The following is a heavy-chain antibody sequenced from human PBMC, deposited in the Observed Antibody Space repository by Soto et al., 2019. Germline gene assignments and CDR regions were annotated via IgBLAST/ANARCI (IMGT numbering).Heavy chain of an antibody. CDR1: GYTFTSYA. J-gene: IGHJ4*02. D-gene: IGHD6-13*01. CDR3: ASDPLQLIAAAGTTDY. CDR2: INAGNGNT. Sequence: ASVKVSCKASGYTFTSYAMHWVRQAPGQRLEWMGWINAGNGNTKYSRKFQGRVTITRDTSASTAYMELSSLRSEDTAVYYCASDPLQLIAAAGTTDYWGQGTLVTVSS. V-gene: IGHV1-3*01.